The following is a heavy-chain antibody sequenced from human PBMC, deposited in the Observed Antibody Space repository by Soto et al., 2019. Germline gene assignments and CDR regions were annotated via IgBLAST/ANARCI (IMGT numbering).Heavy chain of an antibody. CDR2: IYYSGST. Sequence: QVQLQESGPGLVKPSQTLSLTCTVSGGSISSGDYYWSWIRQPPGKGLEWIGYIYYSGSTYYNPSLKSRVTISVDTSKTQFSLKLSSVTAADTAVYYCARVGYCISTSCSTVDYWGQGTLVTVSS. J-gene: IGHJ4*02. V-gene: IGHV4-30-4*01. D-gene: IGHD2-2*01. CDR1: GGSISSGDYY. CDR3: ARVGYCISTSCSTVDY.